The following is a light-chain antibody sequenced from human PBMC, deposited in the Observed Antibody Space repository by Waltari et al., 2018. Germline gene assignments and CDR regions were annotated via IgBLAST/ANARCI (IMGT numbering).Light chain of an antibody. CDR2: WAS. V-gene: IGKV4-1*01. CDR1: RSLLSTSNNKNY. Sequence: DVVMTKSPDSLAVSLGARATINCKSSRSLLSTSNNKNYLAWYQQKPGQPPKLLIYWASSRESGVPDRFSGSGSGTDFTLTISGLQAEDVASYFCLQYLHTPRTFGQGTKVEIK. CDR3: LQYLHTPRT. J-gene: IGKJ1*01.